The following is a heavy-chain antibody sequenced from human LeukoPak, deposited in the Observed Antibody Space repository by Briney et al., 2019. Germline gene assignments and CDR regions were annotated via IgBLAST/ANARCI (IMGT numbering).Heavy chain of an antibody. J-gene: IGHJ3*02. CDR3: AKNSSMTNDAFDI. CDR2: ISWNSGSI. V-gene: IGHV3-9*01. Sequence: SLRLSCAASGFTFDDYAMHWVRQAPGKGLEWVSGISWNSGSIGYADSVKGRFTISRDNAKNSLYLQMNSLRAEDTALYYCAKNSSMTNDAFDIWGQGTMVTVSS. CDR1: GFTFDDYA.